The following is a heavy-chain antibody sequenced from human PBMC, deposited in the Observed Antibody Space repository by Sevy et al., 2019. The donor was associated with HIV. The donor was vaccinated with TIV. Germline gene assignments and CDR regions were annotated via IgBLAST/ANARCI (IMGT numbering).Heavy chain of an antibody. CDR2: IWYDGSNK. CDR1: GFTFSSYG. Sequence: GGSLRFSCAASGFTFSSYGMHWVRQAPGKGLEWVAVIWYDGSNKYYADSVKGRFTISRDNSKNTLYLQMNSLRAEDTAVYYCARGSLGYYDSSGYYSEGWYFDLWGRGTLVTVSS. V-gene: IGHV3-33*01. CDR3: ARGSLGYYDSSGYYSEGWYFDL. D-gene: IGHD3-22*01. J-gene: IGHJ2*01.